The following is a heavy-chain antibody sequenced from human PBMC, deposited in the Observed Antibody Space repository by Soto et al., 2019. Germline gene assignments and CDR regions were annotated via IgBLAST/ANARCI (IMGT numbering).Heavy chain of an antibody. CDR3: ARAPGQWHDYGDCIPFDP. V-gene: IGHV1-18*01. J-gene: IGHJ5*02. Sequence: QVQLVQSGAEVKKPGASVKVSCKASGYTFTSYGISWVRQAPGQGLEWMGWISAYNGNTNYAQKLQGRVTMTTDTSTSTAYMELRSLRSDDTAVYYCARAPGQWHDYGDCIPFDPWGQGTLVTVSS. CDR2: ISAYNGNT. CDR1: GYTFTSYG. D-gene: IGHD4-17*01.